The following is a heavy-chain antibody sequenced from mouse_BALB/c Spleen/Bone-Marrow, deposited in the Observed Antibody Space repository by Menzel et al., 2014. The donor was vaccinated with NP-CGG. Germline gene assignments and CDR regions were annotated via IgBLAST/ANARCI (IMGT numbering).Heavy chain of an antibody. CDR2: IYPGDGDT. CDR1: GYAFSVYW. V-gene: IGHV1-80*01. CDR3: ARGGISVDY. Sequence: QVTLKVCGAELVRPGSSVKISCKASGYAFSVYWMNWVKQRPGQGLEWIGQIYPGDGDTNYNGKFKGRATLTADKSSNTAYMQLSSPTSEDSAVYFCARGGISVDYWGQGTTLTVSS. J-gene: IGHJ2*01.